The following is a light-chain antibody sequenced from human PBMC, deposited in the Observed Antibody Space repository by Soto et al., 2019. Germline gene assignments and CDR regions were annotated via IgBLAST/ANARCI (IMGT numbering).Light chain of an antibody. CDR1: QGISSY. CDR3: QQLNSYPLT. Sequence: IQLTPSPSSLSASVGDRVTITCRASQGISSYLAWYQQKPGKAPKLLIYAASTLQSGVPSRFSGSGSGTDFTLTISSLQPEDFATYYCQQLNSYPLTFGPGTKVDIK. V-gene: IGKV1-9*01. CDR2: AAS. J-gene: IGKJ3*01.